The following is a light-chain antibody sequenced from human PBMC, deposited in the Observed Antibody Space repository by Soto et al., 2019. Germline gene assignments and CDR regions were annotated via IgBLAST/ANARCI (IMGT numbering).Light chain of an antibody. CDR3: QQRSNLPPT. Sequence: DIVLTQSPATLSLSPGERATLSCRASQSISSYLAWYRQIPGQAPRLLIYDTSNRATGTPDRFSGGGSGTDFTLTISSLEPEDFAVYFCQQRSNLPPTFGQGTRLEIK. V-gene: IGKV3-11*01. J-gene: IGKJ5*01. CDR1: QSISSY. CDR2: DTS.